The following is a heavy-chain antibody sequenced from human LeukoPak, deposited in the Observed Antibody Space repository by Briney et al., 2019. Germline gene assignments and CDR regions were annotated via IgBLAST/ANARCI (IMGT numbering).Heavy chain of an antibody. D-gene: IGHD1-1*01. CDR2: ISAYNGNT. CDR3: ARDSPYNWKHWFDP. J-gene: IGHJ5*02. V-gene: IGHV1-18*01. Sequence: ASVKVSCKASGYTFTSYGISWVRQAPGQGLEWMGWISAYNGNTNYAQKLQGRVTMTTDTSTSTAYMELRSLRSDDTAVYYCARDSPYNWKHWFDPWGQGTLVTVSS. CDR1: GYTFTSYG.